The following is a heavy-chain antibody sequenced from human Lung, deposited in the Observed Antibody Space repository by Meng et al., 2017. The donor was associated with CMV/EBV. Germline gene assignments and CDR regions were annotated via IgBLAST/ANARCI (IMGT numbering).Heavy chain of an antibody. CDR3: AKAVFGVGIDY. D-gene: IGHD3-3*01. CDR2: IHFDGSNE. J-gene: IGHJ4*02. Sequence: GGSLRLXCAAPGFTLKYYGMHWVRQAPGKGLEWVAFIHFDGSNEHYADSVTGRFTISRDNPKNMLYLEMNSLRVEDTAVYYCAKAVFGVGIDYWGQGTLVTVSS. V-gene: IGHV3-30*02. CDR1: GFTLKYYG.